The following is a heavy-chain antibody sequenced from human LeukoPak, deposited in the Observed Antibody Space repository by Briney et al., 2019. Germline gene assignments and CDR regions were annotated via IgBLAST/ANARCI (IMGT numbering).Heavy chain of an antibody. Sequence: SETLSFTCAVYGGSFSGYYWSWIRQPPGKGLEWIGEINHSGSTNYNPSLKSRVTISVDTSKNQFSLKLSSVTAADTAVYYCATDTEDYFDYWGQGTLVTVSS. D-gene: IGHD5-18*01. CDR1: GGSFSGYY. CDR2: INHSGST. J-gene: IGHJ4*02. V-gene: IGHV4-34*01. CDR3: ATDTEDYFDY.